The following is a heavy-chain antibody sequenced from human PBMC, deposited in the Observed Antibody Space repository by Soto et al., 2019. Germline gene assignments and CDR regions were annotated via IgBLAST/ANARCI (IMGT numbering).Heavy chain of an antibody. Sequence: EVQLLESGGGLVQPGGSLRLSCAASGFIFSSYAMNWVRQAPGKGLDWVSGISGGGDTIHYADSVKGRFTISRDNAQNTLYLQMNSRRAENTAVYSSATPRYCGGECPEGFATWGQGTLVIVPS. CDR2: ISGGGDTI. V-gene: IGHV3-23*01. D-gene: IGHD2-21*01. CDR1: GFIFSSYA. CDR3: ATPRYCGGECPEGFAT. J-gene: IGHJ5*02.